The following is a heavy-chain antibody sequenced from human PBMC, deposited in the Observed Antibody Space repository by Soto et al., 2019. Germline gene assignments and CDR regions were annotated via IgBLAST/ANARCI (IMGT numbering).Heavy chain of an antibody. CDR1: GFTFSNFA. D-gene: IGHD2-2*01. CDR3: AKGPTLVFPQLGN. V-gene: IGHV3-23*01. Sequence: EVQLLESGGGLVQPGGPLRLSCAASGFTFSNFAMSWVRQAPGKGLEWVSAISGGATSTYYADIVKGRFTISRDNSKNTLSLQMNGLRVEDTALYYCAKGPTLVFPQLGNWGPGTLVTVSP. J-gene: IGHJ4*02. CDR2: ISGGATST.